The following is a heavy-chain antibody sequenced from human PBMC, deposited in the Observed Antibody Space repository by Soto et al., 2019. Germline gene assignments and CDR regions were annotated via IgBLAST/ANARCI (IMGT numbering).Heavy chain of an antibody. V-gene: IGHV3-21*01. Sequence: EVQLVESGGGLVKPGGSLRLSCAASGFTFSSYSMNWVRQAPGKGPEWVSSISGSSSFIYYADSVKGRFTISRDNAKNSRYLQMNSRRGEDTAIYYCASPKERIEVAGTDYWGQGTLVTVSS. J-gene: IGHJ4*02. CDR1: GFTFSSYS. D-gene: IGHD6-19*01. CDR2: ISGSSSFI. CDR3: ASPKERIEVAGTDY.